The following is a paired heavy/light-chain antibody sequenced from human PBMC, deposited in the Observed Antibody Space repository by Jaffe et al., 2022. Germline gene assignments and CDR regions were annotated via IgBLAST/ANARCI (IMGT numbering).Light chain of an antibody. J-gene: IGKJ2*01. CDR3: QQYNNWPLMYT. Sequence: EIVMTQSPVTLSVSPGERATLSCRASQSVSSNLAWYQQKPGQAPRLLISGASTRATGIPARFSGSGSGTEFTLTISSLQSEDFAVYYCQQYNNWPLMYTFGQGTKLEIK. CDR1: QSVSSN. V-gene: IGKV3-15*01. CDR2: GAS.
Heavy chain of an antibody. CDR1: GFTFSSYG. D-gene: IGHD1-7*01. CDR2: IRYDGIHK. Sequence: QVQLVESGGGVVQPGGSLRLSCAGSGFTFSSYGIHWVRQAPGKGLEWVAFIRYDGIHKYYAGSVKGRFTISRDNSKNTLYLQMNSLRAEDTAVYYCAKEPSGWNSNYYYYMDVWGKGTTVTVSS. CDR3: AKEPSGWNSNYYYYMDV. V-gene: IGHV3-30*02. J-gene: IGHJ6*03.